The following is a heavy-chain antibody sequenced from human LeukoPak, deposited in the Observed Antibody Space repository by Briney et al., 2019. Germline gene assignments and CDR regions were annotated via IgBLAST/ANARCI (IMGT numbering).Heavy chain of an antibody. Sequence: GRSLRLSCAASGFTFDDYAMHWVRHAPGKGLELVSGISWNSGSIGYADSVKGRFTISRDNAKNSLYLQMNSLRAEDTALYYCAKDQGRDGYNYFDYWGQGTLVTVSS. J-gene: IGHJ4*02. CDR1: GFTFDDYA. V-gene: IGHV3-9*01. D-gene: IGHD5-24*01. CDR2: ISWNSGSI. CDR3: AKDQGRDGYNYFDY.